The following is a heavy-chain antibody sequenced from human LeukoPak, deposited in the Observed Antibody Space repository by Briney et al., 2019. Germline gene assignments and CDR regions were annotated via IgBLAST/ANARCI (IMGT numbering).Heavy chain of an antibody. J-gene: IGHJ4*02. V-gene: IGHV3-30*04. CDR2: ISYDGSNK. Sequence: GGSLRLSCAASGFTFSSYAMHWVRQAPGKGLEWVAVISYDGSNKYYADSVKGRFTISRDNSKNTLYLQMNSLRAEDTAVYYCARDRMYYFDYWGQGTLVTVSS. CDR3: ARDRMYYFDY. CDR1: GFTFSSYA.